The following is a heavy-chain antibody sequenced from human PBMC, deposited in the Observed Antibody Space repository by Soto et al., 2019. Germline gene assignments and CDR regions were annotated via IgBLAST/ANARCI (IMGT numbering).Heavy chain of an antibody. CDR3: TRGINQPSHYYYYGMDV. Sequence: PGGSLRLSCTASGFTFGDYAMSWFRQAPGKGLEWVGFIRSKAYGGTTEYAASVKGRFTISRDDSKSIAYLQMNSLKTEDTAVYYCTRGINQPSHYYYYGMDVWGQGTTVTVSS. D-gene: IGHD2-21*01. CDR1: GFTFGDYA. CDR2: IRSKAYGGTT. J-gene: IGHJ6*02. V-gene: IGHV3-49*03.